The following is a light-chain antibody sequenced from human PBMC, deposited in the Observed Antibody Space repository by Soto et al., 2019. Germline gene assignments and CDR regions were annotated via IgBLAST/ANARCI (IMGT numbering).Light chain of an antibody. CDR1: ASDIGGYNY. CDR3: SSYSIITNWL. Sequence: QSALTQPASVSGSPGQSITISCACSASDIGGYNYVSWYQQHPGTAPRLIIYEVNNRPSGVSNRFSGSKSGNTASLTISGLQAEDEADYYCSSYSIITNWLFGGGTKVTVL. CDR2: EVN. J-gene: IGLJ3*02. V-gene: IGLV2-14*01.